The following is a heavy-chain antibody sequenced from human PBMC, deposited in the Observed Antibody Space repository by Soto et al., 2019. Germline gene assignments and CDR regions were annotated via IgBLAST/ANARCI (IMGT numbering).Heavy chain of an antibody. CDR3: AKDLGHYYDSSGYLRWFDP. V-gene: IGHV3-23*01. D-gene: IGHD3-22*01. J-gene: IGHJ5*02. Sequence: GGSLRLSCAASGFTFSSYAMSWVRQAPGKGLEWVSAISGSGGSTYYADSVKGRFTISRDNSKNTLYLQMNSLRAEDTAVYYCAKDLGHYYDSSGYLRWFDPWGQGTLVTVSS. CDR2: ISGSGGST. CDR1: GFTFSSYA.